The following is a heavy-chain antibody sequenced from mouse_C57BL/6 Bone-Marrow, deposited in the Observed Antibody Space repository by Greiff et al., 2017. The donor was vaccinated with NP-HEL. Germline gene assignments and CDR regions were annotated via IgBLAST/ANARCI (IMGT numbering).Heavy chain of an antibody. CDR2: IDPSDSYT. CDR1: GYTFTSYW. D-gene: IGHD1-1*01. Sequence: QVQLQQPGAELVRPGTSVKLSCKASGYTFTSYWMHWVKQRPGQGLEWIGVIDPSDSYTNYNQKFKGKATLTVDTSSSTAYMQLSSLTSEDSAVYYCAREGYYGSSSYYVDYGGQGTTLTVSS. V-gene: IGHV1-59*01. J-gene: IGHJ2*01. CDR3: AREGYYGSSSYYVDY.